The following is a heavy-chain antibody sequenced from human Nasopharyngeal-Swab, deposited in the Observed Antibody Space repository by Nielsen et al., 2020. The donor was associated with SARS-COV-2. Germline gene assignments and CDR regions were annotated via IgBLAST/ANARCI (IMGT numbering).Heavy chain of an antibody. CDR3: AKDLRSSSRGGMDV. Sequence: GESLMISCAASGFTFSSYAMSWVRQAPGKGLEWVSAISGSGGSTYYADSVKGRFTISRDNSKNTLYLQMNSLRAEDTAVYYCAKDLRSSSRGGMDVWGQGTTVTVSS. V-gene: IGHV3-23*01. D-gene: IGHD6-13*01. CDR2: ISGSGGST. CDR1: GFTFSSYA. J-gene: IGHJ6*02.